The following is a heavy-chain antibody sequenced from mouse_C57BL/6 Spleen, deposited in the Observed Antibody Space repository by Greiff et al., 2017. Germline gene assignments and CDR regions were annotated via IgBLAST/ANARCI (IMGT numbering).Heavy chain of an antibody. CDR3: ARAPWDEAY. V-gene: IGHV3-6*01. J-gene: IGHJ3*01. CDR2: ISYDGSN. CDR1: GYSITSGYY. D-gene: IGHD4-1*01. Sequence: EVQVVESGPGLVKPSQSLSLTCSVTGYSITSGYYWNWIRQFPGNKLEWMGYISYDGSNNYNPSLKNRISITRDTSKNQFFLKLNSVTTEDTATYYCARAPWDEAYWGQGTLVTVSA.